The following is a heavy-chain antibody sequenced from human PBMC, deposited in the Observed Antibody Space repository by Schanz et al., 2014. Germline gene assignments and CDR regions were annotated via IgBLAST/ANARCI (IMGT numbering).Heavy chain of an antibody. D-gene: IGHD3-10*01. V-gene: IGHV1-69*02. CDR2: FIPILDVG. Sequence: QVQLVQSGAEVKKPGSSVKVSCKASGGTFNSYTINWVRQAPGQGLEWVGRFIPILDVGNYAQQFQGRVTMTTDTSTGTAYMELRSLRSDDTALYYCTRAKRFGDMDVWGQGTTVTVSS. CDR3: TRAKRFGDMDV. CDR1: GGTFNSYT. J-gene: IGHJ6*02.